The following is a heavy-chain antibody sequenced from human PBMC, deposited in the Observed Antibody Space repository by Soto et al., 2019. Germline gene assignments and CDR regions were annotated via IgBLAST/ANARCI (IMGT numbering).Heavy chain of an antibody. CDR1: GGTFSSYT. CDR2: IIPILGIA. V-gene: IGHV1-69*02. J-gene: IGHJ6*03. D-gene: IGHD5-18*01. Sequence: QVQLVQSGAEVKKPGSSVKVSCKASGGTFSSYTISWVRQAPGQGLEWMGRIIPILGIANYAQKFQGRVTITADKSTRTDYMELSSLGSEDTAVYYRASLGMIQLAGRYVYYMDVWGKGTPVTVSS. CDR3: ASLGMIQLAGRYVYYMDV.